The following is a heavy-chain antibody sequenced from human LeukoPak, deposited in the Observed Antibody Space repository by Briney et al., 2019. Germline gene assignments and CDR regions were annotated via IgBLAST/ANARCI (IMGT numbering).Heavy chain of an antibody. Sequence: GGSLRLSCVASGFTFSSYAMTWVRQAPGKGLEWVSVISGGGGSTYYADCVKGRFTISRDNSKNTLYLQMNSLRAEDTAVYYCANGRYCSGGSCYSGKDWGQGTLVTVSS. V-gene: IGHV3-23*01. D-gene: IGHD2-15*01. CDR3: ANGRYCSGGSCYSGKD. J-gene: IGHJ4*02. CDR2: ISGGGGST. CDR1: GFTFSSYA.